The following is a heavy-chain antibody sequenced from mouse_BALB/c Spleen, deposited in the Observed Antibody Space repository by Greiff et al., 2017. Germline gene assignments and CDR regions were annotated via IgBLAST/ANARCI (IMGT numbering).Heavy chain of an antibody. CDR2: IRLKSDNYAT. CDR3: TAIGGAMDY. J-gene: IGHJ4*01. Sequence: DVKLVESGGGLVQPGGSMKLSCVASGFTFSSYWMSWVRQSPEKGLEWVAEIRLKSDNYATHYAESVKGKFTISRDDSKSRLYLQMNSLRAEDTGVYYCTAIGGAMDYWGQGTSVTVSS. CDR1: GFTFSSYW. V-gene: IGHV6-3*01.